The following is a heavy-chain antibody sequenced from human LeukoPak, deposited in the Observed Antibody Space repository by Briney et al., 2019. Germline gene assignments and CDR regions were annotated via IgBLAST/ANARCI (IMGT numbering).Heavy chain of an antibody. J-gene: IGHJ4*02. D-gene: IGHD2-15*01. V-gene: IGHV3-33*01. CDR2: IWYDGSNK. Sequence: PGRSLRLSCAASGFTFSSYGMHWVRQAPGKGLEWAAVIWYDGSNKYYADSVKGRFTISRDNSKNTLYLQMNSLRAEDTAVYYCARGNGVVVVAATRGLLDYWGQGTLVTVSS. CDR3: ARGNGVVVVAATRGLLDY. CDR1: GFTFSSYG.